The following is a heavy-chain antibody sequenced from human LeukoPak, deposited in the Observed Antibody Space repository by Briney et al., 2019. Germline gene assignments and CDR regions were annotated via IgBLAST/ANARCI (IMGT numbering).Heavy chain of an antibody. J-gene: IGHJ4*02. Sequence: GSSVKVSCKASGGTFSSYAISWVRQAPGQGLEWMGRIIPILGIANYAQKFQGRVTITADKSTSTAYMELSSLRSEDTAVYYCARLSSAVAGASARGIDYRGQGTLVTVSS. CDR2: IIPILGIA. CDR1: GGTFSSYA. D-gene: IGHD6-19*01. CDR3: ARLSSAVAGASARGIDY. V-gene: IGHV1-69*04.